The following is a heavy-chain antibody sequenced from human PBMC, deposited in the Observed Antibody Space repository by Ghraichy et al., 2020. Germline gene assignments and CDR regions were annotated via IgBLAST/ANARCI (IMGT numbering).Heavy chain of an antibody. D-gene: IGHD1-26*01. CDR1: GDSVSSNSAA. CDR3: ARNSGSRTDYYYFGMDV. J-gene: IGHJ6*02. Sequence: SQTLSLTCAISGDSVSSNSAAWDWIRQSPSRGLEWLGRTYYRSKWYNDYALSVKSRITINPDTSKNQFSLHLNSVTPEDTAVYYCARNSGSRTDYYYFGMDVWGQGTTVIVSS. V-gene: IGHV6-1*01. CDR2: TYYRSKWYN.